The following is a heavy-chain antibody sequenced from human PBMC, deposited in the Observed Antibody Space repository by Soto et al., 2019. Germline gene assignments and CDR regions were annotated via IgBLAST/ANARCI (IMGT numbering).Heavy chain of an antibody. Sequence: QVQLVESGGGVVQPGRSLRLSCAASGFTFSSYGMHWVRQAPGKGLEWVAVIWYDGSNKYYADSVKGRFTISRDNSKNTLYLQMNSLGAEDTAVYYCARETYYYDSSGYCLDYWGQGTLVTVSS. J-gene: IGHJ4*02. CDR2: IWYDGSNK. CDR1: GFTFSSYG. V-gene: IGHV3-33*01. D-gene: IGHD3-22*01. CDR3: ARETYYYDSSGYCLDY.